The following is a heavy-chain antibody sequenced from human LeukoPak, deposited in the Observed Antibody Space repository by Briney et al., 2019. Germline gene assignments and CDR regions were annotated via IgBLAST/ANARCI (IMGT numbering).Heavy chain of an antibody. CDR3: ARVADYGRSPPL. Sequence: SETPSLTCTVSGGSISSYYWSWIRQPAGKGLEWIGRIYTSGSTNYNPSLKSRVTMSVDTSKNQFSLKLSSVTAADTAVYYCARVADYGRSPPLWGQGTMVTVSS. CDR1: GGSISSYY. CDR2: IYTSGST. J-gene: IGHJ3*01. V-gene: IGHV4-4*07. D-gene: IGHD4-17*01.